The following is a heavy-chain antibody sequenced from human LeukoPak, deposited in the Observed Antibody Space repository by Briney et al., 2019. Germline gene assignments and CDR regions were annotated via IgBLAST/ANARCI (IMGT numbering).Heavy chain of an antibody. CDR3: ARGLRGSGSPSDY. CDR2: ISSSSSYI. CDR1: GFTFSSYS. V-gene: IGHV3-21*01. J-gene: IGHJ4*02. D-gene: IGHD3-10*01. Sequence: SGGSLRLSCAASGFTFSSYSMNWVRQAPGKGLEWVSSISSSSSYIYYADSVKGRFTISRDNAKNSLYLQMNSLRAEDTAVYYCARGLRGSGSPSDYWGQGTLVTVSS.